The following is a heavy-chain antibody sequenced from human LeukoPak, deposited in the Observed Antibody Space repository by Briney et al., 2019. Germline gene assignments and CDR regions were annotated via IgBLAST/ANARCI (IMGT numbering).Heavy chain of an antibody. CDR3: ARVTVGYDILTGYWEYGMDV. D-gene: IGHD3-9*01. J-gene: IGHJ6*04. CDR1: GDTVSSNSAA. V-gene: IGHV6-1*01. CDR2: TYYRSKWYN. Sequence: SQSLSLTCAISGDTVSSNSAAWNWMRQSPSRGLEWLGRTYYRSKWYNDYAVSVKSRITINPDTSKNQFSLQLNSVTPEDTAVYYCARVTVGYDILTGYWEYGMDVWGKGTTVTVSS.